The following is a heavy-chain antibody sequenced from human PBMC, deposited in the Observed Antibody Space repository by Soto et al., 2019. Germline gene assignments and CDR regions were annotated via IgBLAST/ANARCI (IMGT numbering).Heavy chain of an antibody. J-gene: IGHJ4*02. CDR2: VNGGNGDT. CDR3: ATDLRDGYNSHLDN. D-gene: IGHD2-21*02. V-gene: IGHV1-3*01. CDR1: GYTFTSYL. Sequence: TSVKVSCKASGYTFTSYLMHWVRQAPGQRFEGMGCVNGGNGDTKYSQKLQGRVTMTRETSASTAYMELSSLRSEDTAVYCCATDLRDGYNSHLDNWVQGTLVTVSS.